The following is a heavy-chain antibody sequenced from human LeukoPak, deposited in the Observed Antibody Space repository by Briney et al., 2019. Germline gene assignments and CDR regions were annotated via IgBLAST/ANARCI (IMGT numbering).Heavy chain of an antibody. CDR3: ARHASVAGFDY. V-gene: IGHV3-11*04. J-gene: IGHJ4*02. Sequence: KPGGYLRLSCAASRFTFSDFYMSWIRQAPGKGLEWVSYISNSGTTIYYADSVKGRFTISRDNAKNSLYLQINSHGAEDTAVYYCARHASVAGFDYWGRGTLVTVSS. D-gene: IGHD6-19*01. CDR2: ISNSGTTI. CDR1: RFTFSDFY.